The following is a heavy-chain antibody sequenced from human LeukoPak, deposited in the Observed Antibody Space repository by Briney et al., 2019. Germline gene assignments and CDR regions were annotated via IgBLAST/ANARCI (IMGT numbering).Heavy chain of an antibody. Sequence: SETLSLTCTVSGGSITSHYWTWIRQPPGKGLEWIGYIHYSGGTYYNPSLKSRVTISVDPSKNQFSLKLSSVTAADTAVYYCTSWGFGTLTGHCLDYWGQGTLVTISS. V-gene: IGHV4-59*11. CDR3: TSWGFGTLTGHCLDY. J-gene: IGHJ4*02. CDR1: GGSITSHY. D-gene: IGHD3-9*01. CDR2: IHYSGGT.